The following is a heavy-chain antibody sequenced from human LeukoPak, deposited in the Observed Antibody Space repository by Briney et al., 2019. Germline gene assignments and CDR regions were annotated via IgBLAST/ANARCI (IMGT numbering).Heavy chain of an antibody. Sequence: GGSLRLSCAPSGFTFSSYSMNWVRQAPGMGLECVSSISSSSSYIFYADSVKGRFTISRDNAKNSLYLQMNSLRAEDTAVYYCARGPVTTYNFDLWGRGTLVTVSS. D-gene: IGHD4-17*01. CDR1: GFTFSSYS. J-gene: IGHJ2*01. V-gene: IGHV3-21*01. CDR2: ISSSSSYI. CDR3: ARGPVTTYNFDL.